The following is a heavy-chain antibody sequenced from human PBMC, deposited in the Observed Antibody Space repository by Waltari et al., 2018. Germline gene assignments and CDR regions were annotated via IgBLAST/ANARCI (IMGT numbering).Heavy chain of an antibody. V-gene: IGHV1-69-2*01. CDR2: VDPEDGET. D-gene: IGHD2-15*01. Sequence: EVQLVQSGAEVKKPGATVKISCKVSGYTFTDYYMHWVQQAPGKGLEWMGHVDPEDGETIYAEKFQGRVTITADTSTDTAYMELSSLRSEDTAVYYCATPYCSGGSCYPGYFDYWGQGTLVTVSS. CDR1: GYTFTDYY. J-gene: IGHJ4*02. CDR3: ATPYCSGGSCYPGYFDY.